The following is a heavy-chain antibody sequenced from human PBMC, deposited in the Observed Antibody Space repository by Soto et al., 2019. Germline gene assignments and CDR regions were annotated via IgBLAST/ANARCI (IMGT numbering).Heavy chain of an antibody. Sequence: QVQLQESGPGLVKPSQTLSLTCTVSGGSISSGGYYWSWIRQHPGKGLEWIGYIYYSGSTYYNPSLKSRVTISVDTAKNQFSLKLSSVTAADTAVYYCARESRVASDAFDIWGQGTMVTVSS. V-gene: IGHV4-31*03. J-gene: IGHJ3*02. CDR2: IYYSGST. CDR1: GGSISSGGYY. D-gene: IGHD2-15*01. CDR3: ARESRVASDAFDI.